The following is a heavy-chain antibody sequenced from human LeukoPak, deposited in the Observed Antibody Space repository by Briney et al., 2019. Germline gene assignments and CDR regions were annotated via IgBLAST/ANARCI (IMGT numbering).Heavy chain of an antibody. J-gene: IGHJ4*02. CDR1: GFTFSSYW. D-gene: IGHD5-12*01. CDR2: INSDGNST. Sequence: GGSLRLSCAASGFTFSSYWMHWVRQAPGKGLMWVSRINSDGNSTSYADSVKGRFTISRDNAKNTLYLQMNSLRAEDTAVFYCARVGQAGYVGYPLDYRGQGTLVTVSS. V-gene: IGHV3-74*01. CDR3: ARVGQAGYVGYPLDY.